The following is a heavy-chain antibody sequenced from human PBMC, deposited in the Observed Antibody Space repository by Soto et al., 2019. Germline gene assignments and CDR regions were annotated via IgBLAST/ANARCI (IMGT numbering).Heavy chain of an antibody. D-gene: IGHD2-15*01. CDR3: ARVILQGYYYGMDV. CDR2: IYYSGST. V-gene: IGHV4-61*01. J-gene: IGHJ6*02. CDR1: GGSVSSSSYY. Sequence: PSETLSLTCTVSGGSVSSSSYYWGWIRQPPGKGLEWIGYIYYSGSTNYNPSLKSRVTISVDTSKNQFSLKLSSVTAADTAVYYCARVILQGYYYGMDVWGQGTTVTVSS.